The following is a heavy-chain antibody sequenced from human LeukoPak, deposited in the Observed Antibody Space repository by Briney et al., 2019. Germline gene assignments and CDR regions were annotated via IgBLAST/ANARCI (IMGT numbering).Heavy chain of an antibody. V-gene: IGHV3-30*03. CDR1: GFSFITYG. D-gene: IGHD4-23*01. CDR3: AVVTPFTEYFQH. CDR2: ISYDGSNK. Sequence: PGRSLRLSCAASGFSFITYGMHWVRQAPGKGLEWVAVISYDGSNKYYADSVKGRFTISRDNSKNTLYLQMNSLRAEDTAVYYCAVVTPFTEYFQHWGQGTLVTVSS. J-gene: IGHJ1*01.